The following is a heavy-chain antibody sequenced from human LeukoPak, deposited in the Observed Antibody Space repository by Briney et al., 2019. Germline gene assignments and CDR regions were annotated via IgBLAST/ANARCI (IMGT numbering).Heavy chain of an antibody. Sequence: GGSLRLSCAASGFTFSDYYMSWIRQAPGKGLEWASYISSSGSTMYYADSVEGRFTISRDNAKNSLYLQMNSLRAEDTAVYYCARKRKVYSSSSGDYWGQGTLVTVSS. CDR1: GFTFSDYY. CDR2: ISSSGSTM. V-gene: IGHV3-11*04. CDR3: ARKRKVYSSSSGDY. J-gene: IGHJ4*02. D-gene: IGHD6-6*01.